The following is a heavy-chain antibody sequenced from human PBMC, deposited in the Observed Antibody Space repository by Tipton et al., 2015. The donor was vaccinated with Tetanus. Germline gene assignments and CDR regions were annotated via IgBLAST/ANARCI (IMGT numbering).Heavy chain of an antibody. D-gene: IGHD7-27*01. V-gene: IGHV5-51*01. CDR1: GYNFATFW. J-gene: IGHJ2*01. CDR3: ARRLGPYTGDQIWHFDL. Sequence: QLVQSGAEVKKPGESLNISCKASGYNFATFWIGWVRQRPGKGLEWMGIIFPGGSGVRYSPTFEGQVTVSADKSTSTAYLQWDRLKASDTAMYYCARRLGPYTGDQIWHFDLWGRGTLVTVSS. CDR2: IFPGGSGV.